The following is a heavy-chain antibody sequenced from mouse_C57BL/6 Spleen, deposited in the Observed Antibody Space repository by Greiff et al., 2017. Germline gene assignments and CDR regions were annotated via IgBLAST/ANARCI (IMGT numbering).Heavy chain of an antibody. J-gene: IGHJ1*03. CDR2: INPYNGGT. V-gene: IGHV1-19*01. CDR1: GYTFTDYY. CDR3: ARGDDGSDYWYFDV. Sequence: VQLQQSGPVLVKPGASVKMSCKASGYTFTDYYMNWVKQSHGKSLEWIGVINPYNGGTSYNQKFKGKATLTVDKSSSTAYMELNSLTSEDSAVYYCARGDDGSDYWYFDVWGTGTTVTVSS. D-gene: IGHD6-1*01.